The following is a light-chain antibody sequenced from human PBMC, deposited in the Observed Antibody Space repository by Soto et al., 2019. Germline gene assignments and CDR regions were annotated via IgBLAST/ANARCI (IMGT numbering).Light chain of an antibody. CDR3: QQYYRPWT. CDR1: QGISNY. V-gene: IGKV1-27*01. J-gene: IGKJ1*01. CDR2: WAS. Sequence: DIQMTQSPSSLSASVGDRVTITCRASQGISNYLAWYQQKPGQPPKLLIYWASTRESGVPDRFSGSGSGTDFTLTISSLQAEDVAVYYCQQYYRPWTFGQGTKVEIK.